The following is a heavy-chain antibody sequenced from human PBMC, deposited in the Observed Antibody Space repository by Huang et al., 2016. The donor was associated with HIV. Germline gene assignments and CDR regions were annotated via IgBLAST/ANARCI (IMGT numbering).Heavy chain of an antibody. Sequence: QVQLQESGPGLVKPSENLSLTCTVSGDSVSSGSYYWCWIRQPPGKGLEWIGYIHSIETSNYNPCLKSRVSMSIDTPKNQVALRLTSVTAADTAVYYCATEPFHNAGRDPPDLWGQGTLVTVSS. D-gene: IGHD1-20*01. CDR2: IHSIETS. CDR3: ATEPFHNAGRDPPDL. V-gene: IGHV4-61*01. CDR1: GDSVSSGSYY. J-gene: IGHJ4*02.